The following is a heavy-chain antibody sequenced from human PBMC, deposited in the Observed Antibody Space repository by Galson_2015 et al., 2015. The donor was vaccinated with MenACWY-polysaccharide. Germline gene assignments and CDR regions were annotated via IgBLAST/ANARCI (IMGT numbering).Heavy chain of an antibody. Sequence: SLRLSCAASGFTPTTYAMSWVRQAPGKGLEWVSGISGSGRSIYYADSVKGRFTISRDYAKNTLYLQMSGLRVEDTAVYYCAKDQRVGSKDAPVDYWGQGTVVTVSS. CDR2: ISGSGRSI. CDR3: AKDQRVGSKDAPVDY. D-gene: IGHD2-2*01. V-gene: IGHV3-23*01. CDR1: GFTPTTYA. J-gene: IGHJ4*02.